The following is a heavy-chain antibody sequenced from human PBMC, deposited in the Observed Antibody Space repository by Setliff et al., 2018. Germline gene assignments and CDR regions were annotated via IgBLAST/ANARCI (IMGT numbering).Heavy chain of an antibody. Sequence: SETLSLTCTVSGGSISSGGYYWSWIRLHPGKGLEWIGYIYYSGSTYYNPSLKSRVTISVDTSKNQFSLKLSSVTAADTAVYYCARGPNFWSGYYSLRLRWFDPWGQGTLVTVSS. V-gene: IGHV4-31*03. CDR2: IYYSGST. CDR1: GGSISSGGYY. CDR3: ARGPNFWSGYYSLRLRWFDP. J-gene: IGHJ5*02. D-gene: IGHD3-3*01.